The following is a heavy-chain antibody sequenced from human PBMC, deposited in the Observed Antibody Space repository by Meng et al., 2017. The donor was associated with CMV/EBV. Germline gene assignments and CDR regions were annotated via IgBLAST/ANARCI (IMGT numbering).Heavy chain of an antibody. V-gene: IGHV3-23*01. D-gene: IGHD1-26*01. CDR1: GFTFSSYA. CDR3: ANKGATYYYGMDV. Sequence: ASGFTFSSYAMSWVRQAPGKGLEWVSAISGSGGSTYYADSVKGRFTISRDNSKNTLYLQMNSLRAEDTAVYYCANKGATYYYGMDVWGQGTTVTVSS. CDR2: ISGSGGST. J-gene: IGHJ6*02.